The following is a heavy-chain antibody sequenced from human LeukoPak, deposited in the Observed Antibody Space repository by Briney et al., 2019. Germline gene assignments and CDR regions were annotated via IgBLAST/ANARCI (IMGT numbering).Heavy chain of an antibody. D-gene: IGHD3-3*01. V-gene: IGHV4-38-2*02. CDR1: GYSISSGYY. CDR2: IYHSGST. CDR3: ARDAQYTIFGVVTY. Sequence: SETLSLTCAVSGYSISSGYYWGWIRRPPGKGLEWIGSIYHSGSTYYTPSLESRVTISVDTSKNKLSLKLSSVTAADTAVYYCARDAQYTIFGVVTYWGQGTLVTVSS. J-gene: IGHJ4*02.